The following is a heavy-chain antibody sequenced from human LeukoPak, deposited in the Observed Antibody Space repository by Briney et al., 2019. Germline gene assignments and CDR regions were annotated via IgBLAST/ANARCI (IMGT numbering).Heavy chain of an antibody. Sequence: GGSLRLSCAASGFTFSGFAMSWVRQAPGKGLEWVSAISNNGGYTYYADSVQGRFTISRDNSKSTLCLQMNSLRAEDTAVYYCAKQLGYCSDGSCYFPYWGQGTLVTVSS. CDR2: ISNNGGYT. J-gene: IGHJ4*02. CDR1: GFTFSGFA. D-gene: IGHD2-15*01. V-gene: IGHV3-23*01. CDR3: AKQLGYCSDGSCYFPY.